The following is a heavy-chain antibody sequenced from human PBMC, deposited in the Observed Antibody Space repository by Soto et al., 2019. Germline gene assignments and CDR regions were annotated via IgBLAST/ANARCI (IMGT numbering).Heavy chain of an antibody. CDR2: ISAYDDNT. V-gene: IGHV1-18*01. D-gene: IGHD3-22*01. CDR1: GYRFTSYG. Sequence: ASVKVSCKASGYRFTSYGISWVRQAPGQGLEWLGWISAYDDNTKYAQTLQGRVSMSTDTSTNTAYMELRSLRSDDTAMYYCARGGYYDSSGSRNYHYYGMNVWGQGTPVTVSS. J-gene: IGHJ6*02. CDR3: ARGGYYDSSGSRNYHYYGMNV.